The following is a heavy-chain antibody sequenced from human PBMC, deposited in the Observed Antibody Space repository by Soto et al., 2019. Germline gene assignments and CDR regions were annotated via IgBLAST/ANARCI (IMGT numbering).Heavy chain of an antibody. CDR3: VRLWGYTNDQPVPFDC. Sequence: EVQLVESGGGLVQPGGSLRLSCTASGLTFSDHYMDWVRQGPGMGLEWLGRIRNKADSSTTEYAASVRGRFTVSRDDSKXXLFLQMNSLKTEDTAVYYCVRLWGYTNDQPVPFDCWGQGTLVTVSS. J-gene: IGHJ4*02. V-gene: IGHV3-72*01. CDR2: IRNKADSSTT. CDR1: GLTFSDHY. D-gene: IGHD5-12*01.